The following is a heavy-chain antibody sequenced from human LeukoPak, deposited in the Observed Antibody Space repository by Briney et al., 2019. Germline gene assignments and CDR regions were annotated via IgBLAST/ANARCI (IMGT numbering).Heavy chain of an antibody. CDR1: GFLVSDNY. Sequence: PGGSLRLSCAASGFLVSDNYMHWLRQAPGKGLEWVAVLYTGGSTYYAASGKGRFTISREKSKNTIYLQMNSLRVEDTAVYYCARDHWNYHAFDYWGQGTLVTVSS. D-gene: IGHD1-7*01. V-gene: IGHV3-53*01. CDR3: ARDHWNYHAFDY. J-gene: IGHJ4*02. CDR2: LYTGGST.